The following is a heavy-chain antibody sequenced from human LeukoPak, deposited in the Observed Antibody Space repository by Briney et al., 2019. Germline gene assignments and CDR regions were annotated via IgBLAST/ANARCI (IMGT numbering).Heavy chain of an antibody. CDR3: AREFEGRYYYP. Sequence: PSETLSLTCTVSGGSISSYYWSWIRQPPGKGLEWIGYIYYSGSTNYNPSLKSRVTISVDTSKNQFSLKLSSVTAADTAVYYCAREFEGRYYYPWGRGTLVTVSS. CDR2: IYYSGST. V-gene: IGHV4-59*01. D-gene: IGHD3-10*01. J-gene: IGHJ5*02. CDR1: GGSISSYY.